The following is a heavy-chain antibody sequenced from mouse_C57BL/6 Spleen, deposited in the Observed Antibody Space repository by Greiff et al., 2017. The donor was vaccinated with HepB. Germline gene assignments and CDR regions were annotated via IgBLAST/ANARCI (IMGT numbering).Heavy chain of an antibody. CDR3: ERGDGNYVSAMDY. Sequence: VQLQQSGPELVKPGASVKISCKASGYAFSSSWMNWVKQRPGKGLEWIGRIYPGDGDTNYNGKFKGKATLTADNSSSTAYMQLSSLTSEDSAVYFCERGDGNYVSAMDYWGQGTSVTVSS. D-gene: IGHD2-1*01. V-gene: IGHV1-82*01. CDR2: IYPGDGDT. J-gene: IGHJ4*01. CDR1: GYAFSSSW.